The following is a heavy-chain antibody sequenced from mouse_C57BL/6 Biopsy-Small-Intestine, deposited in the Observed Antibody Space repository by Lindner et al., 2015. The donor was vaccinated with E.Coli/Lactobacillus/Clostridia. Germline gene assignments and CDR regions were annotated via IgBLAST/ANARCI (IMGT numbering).Heavy chain of an antibody. CDR2: INPGSGGS. V-gene: IGHV1-54*01. D-gene: IGHD2-13*01. J-gene: IGHJ2*01. CDR3: ARNGDYSFDY. CDR1: GYAFTDYL. Sequence: VQLQESGAEVVRPGTSVKMSCRASGYAFTDYLIEWIKQRPGQGLEWIGVINPGSGGSNLSEKFKDKAILTADKSSSTAYMHLSSLTSEDSAVYFCARNGDYSFDYWGHGTTLLVSS.